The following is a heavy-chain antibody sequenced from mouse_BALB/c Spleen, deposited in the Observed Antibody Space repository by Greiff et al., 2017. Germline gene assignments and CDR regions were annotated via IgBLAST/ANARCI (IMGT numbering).Heavy chain of an antibody. CDR2: ISSGGSYT. V-gene: IGHV5-6-4*01. Sequence: EVQGVESGGGLVKPGGSLKLSCAASGFTFSSYTMSWVRQTPEKRLEWVATISSGGSYTYYPDSVKGRFTISRDNAKNTLYLQMSSLKSEDTAMYYCTRDGGSSPFAYWGQGTLVTVSA. J-gene: IGHJ3*01. CDR1: GFTFSSYT. D-gene: IGHD1-1*01. CDR3: TRDGGSSPFAY.